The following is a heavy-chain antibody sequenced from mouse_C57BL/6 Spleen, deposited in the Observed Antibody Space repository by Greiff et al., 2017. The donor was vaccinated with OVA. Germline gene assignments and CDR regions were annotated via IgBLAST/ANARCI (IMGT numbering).Heavy chain of an antibody. CDR1: GYTFTGYW. Sequence: VHLVESGAELMKPGASVKLSCKATGYTFTGYWIEWVKQRPGHGLEWIGEILPGSGSTNYNEKFKGKATFTADTSSNTAYMQLSSLTTEDSAIYYCAKGPMVTTGYYAMDYWGQGTSVTVSS. V-gene: IGHV1-9*01. D-gene: IGHD2-2*01. CDR2: ILPGSGST. J-gene: IGHJ4*01. CDR3: AKGPMVTTGYYAMDY.